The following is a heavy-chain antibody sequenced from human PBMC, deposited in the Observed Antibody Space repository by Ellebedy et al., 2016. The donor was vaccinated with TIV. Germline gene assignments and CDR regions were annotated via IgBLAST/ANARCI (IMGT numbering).Heavy chain of an antibody. D-gene: IGHD2-21*02. V-gene: IGHV4-39*01. Sequence: MPSETLSLTCTVSGGSISSSSYYWGWIRRPPGKGLEWIGSAYFSGRTNYNASLKSRVTLAVDTAKNQFSLKMISVTAADMAVYYCARRVGGGDYSWFDPWGQGILVTVSS. CDR1: GGSISSSSYY. CDR2: AYFSGRT. J-gene: IGHJ5*02. CDR3: ARRVGGGDYSWFDP.